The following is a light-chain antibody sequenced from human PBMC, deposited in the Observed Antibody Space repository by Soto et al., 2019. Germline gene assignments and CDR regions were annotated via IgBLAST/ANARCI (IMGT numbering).Light chain of an antibody. CDR3: QKYNSGPFT. V-gene: IGKV1-27*01. Sequence: DIQMTQSPSSLSASVGDRVTITCRASQGISNYLAWYQQKPGKVPKLLIYAVSTLQLGVPSRFSGSGYGTDFTLTISSLQPEDVATYYCQKYNSGPFTFGPGTKVDIK. J-gene: IGKJ3*01. CDR1: QGISNY. CDR2: AVS.